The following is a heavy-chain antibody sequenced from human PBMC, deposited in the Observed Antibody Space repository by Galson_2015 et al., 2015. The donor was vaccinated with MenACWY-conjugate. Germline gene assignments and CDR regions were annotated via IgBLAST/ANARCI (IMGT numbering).Heavy chain of an antibody. Sequence: SLRLSCAASGFTFSSYSMNWVRQAPGKGLEWVSSISSSSSYIYYADSVKGRFTISRDNAKNSLYLQMNSLRAEDTAVYYCARDSGDYDFWSGYPFGESYNWFDPWGQGTLVTVSS. CDR3: ARDSGDYDFWSGYPFGESYNWFDP. CDR1: GFTFSSYS. D-gene: IGHD3-3*01. V-gene: IGHV3-21*01. CDR2: ISSSSSYI. J-gene: IGHJ5*02.